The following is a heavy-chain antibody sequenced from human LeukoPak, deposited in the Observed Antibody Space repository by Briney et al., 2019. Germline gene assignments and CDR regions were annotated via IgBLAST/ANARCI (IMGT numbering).Heavy chain of an antibody. CDR3: GRLHDFWSGSPPTFDY. V-gene: IGHV1-69*13. D-gene: IGHD3-3*01. CDR2: IIPIFGTA. CDR1: GGTFSSYA. Sequence: GASVKVSCKASGGTFSSYAISWVRQAPGQGLEWMGGIIPIFGTANYAQKFQGRVTITADESTSTAYMELSSLRSEDTAVYYCGRLHDFWSGSPPTFDYWGQGTLVTVSS. J-gene: IGHJ4*02.